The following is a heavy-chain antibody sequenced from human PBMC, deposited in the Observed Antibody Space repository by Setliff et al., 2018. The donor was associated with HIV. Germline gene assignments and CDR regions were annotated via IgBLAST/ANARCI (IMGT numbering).Heavy chain of an antibody. Sequence: GESLKISCKALDYTFTTYWIGWVRQMPGEGLEWMGIIYPDDFNIRYNPSFQNQVTISADKSITTAYLQINNLKASDTATYYCARRDGRSMNAFQIWGPGTVVTVSS. J-gene: IGHJ3*01. V-gene: IGHV5-51*01. CDR2: IYPDDFNI. CDR3: ARRDGRSMNAFQI. D-gene: IGHD6-13*01. CDR1: DYTFTTYW.